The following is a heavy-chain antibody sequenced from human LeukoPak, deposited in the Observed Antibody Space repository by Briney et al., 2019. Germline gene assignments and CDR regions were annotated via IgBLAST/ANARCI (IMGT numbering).Heavy chain of an antibody. CDR3: AKGGYGDYPGR. D-gene: IGHD4-17*01. J-gene: IGHJ4*02. Sequence: PGGSLRLSCEASGFPFSRFGMSWVRQAPGKGPEWVSSISVSGDTHHADSVRGRFTTARDTLKNTLYLQMNSLRADDTAMYYCAKGGYGDYPGRWGQGTLVIVSS. V-gene: IGHV3-23*01. CDR2: ISVSGDT. CDR1: GFPFSRFG.